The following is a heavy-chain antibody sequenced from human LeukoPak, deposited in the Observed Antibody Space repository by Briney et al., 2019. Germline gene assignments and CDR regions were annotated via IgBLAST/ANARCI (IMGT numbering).Heavy chain of an antibody. Sequence: SETLSLTCTVSGGSISSYYWGWIRQPPGKGLEWIGYSGRTNYNPSLKSRVTISVDTSKNQFSLKLTSVTAADTAVYYCARDPGGWYFDLWGRGTLVTVSS. CDR1: GGSISSYY. CDR3: ARDPGGWYFDL. V-gene: IGHV4-59*01. D-gene: IGHD3-16*01. CDR2: SGRT. J-gene: IGHJ2*01.